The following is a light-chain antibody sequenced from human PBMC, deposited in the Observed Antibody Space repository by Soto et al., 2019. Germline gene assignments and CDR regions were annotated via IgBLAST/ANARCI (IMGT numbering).Light chain of an antibody. Sequence: QSALTQPRSVSGSPGQSVTISCTGTSSDVGGYNYVSWYQQYPGEAPKLMIYDVNKRPSGVPDRFSGSKSGNTASLTISGLQAEDDADYYCCSYAGTYTLVVFGGGTKLTVL. V-gene: IGLV2-11*01. CDR3: CSYAGTYTLVV. CDR2: DVN. CDR1: SSDVGGYNY. J-gene: IGLJ2*01.